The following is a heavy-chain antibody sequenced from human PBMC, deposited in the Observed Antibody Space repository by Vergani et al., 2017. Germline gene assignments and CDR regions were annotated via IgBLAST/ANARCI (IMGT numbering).Heavy chain of an antibody. Sequence: EVQLLESGGGLVQPGGSLRLSCAASGFTFSSYAISWVRQAPGKGLEWVSAISGSGGSTDYADSVKGRFTFSWDNSKNTLYLQMNRLRAEVTGVYYCAKETGIAVAAGSVYFDYWGQGTLVTVSS. V-gene: IGHV3-23*01. J-gene: IGHJ4*02. CDR2: ISGSGGST. CDR3: AKETGIAVAAGSVYFDY. CDR1: GFTFSSYA. D-gene: IGHD6-19*01.